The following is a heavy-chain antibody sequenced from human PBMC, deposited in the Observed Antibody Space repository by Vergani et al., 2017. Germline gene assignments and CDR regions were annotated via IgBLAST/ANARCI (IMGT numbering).Heavy chain of an antibody. Sequence: QVQLQQWGAGLLKPSETLSLTCAVYGGSFSGYYWSWIRQPPGKGLEWIGEINHSGSTNYNPSLKSRVTISVDTSKNQGSLKLSSVTAADTAVYYCARGPPNYQIMRLTYYYDSSGYYDYWGQGTLVTVSS. CDR3: ARGPPNYQIMRLTYYYDSSGYYDY. CDR1: GGSFSGYY. D-gene: IGHD3-22*01. J-gene: IGHJ4*02. CDR2: INHSGST. V-gene: IGHV4-34*01.